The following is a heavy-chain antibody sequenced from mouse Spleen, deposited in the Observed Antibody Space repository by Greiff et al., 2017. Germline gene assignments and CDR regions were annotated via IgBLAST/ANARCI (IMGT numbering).Heavy chain of an antibody. J-gene: IGHJ4*01. CDR1: GFSLTSYG. CDR3: ARLYYGDLYAMDY. CDR2: IWGGGST. V-gene: IGHV2-6*01. Sequence: VQRVESGPGLVAPSQSLSITCTVSGFSLTSYGVDWVRQSPGKGLEWLGVIWGGGSTNYNSALKSRLSISKDNSKSQVFLKMNSLQTDDTAMYYCARLYYGDLYAMDYWGQGTSVTVSS. D-gene: IGHD2-13*01.